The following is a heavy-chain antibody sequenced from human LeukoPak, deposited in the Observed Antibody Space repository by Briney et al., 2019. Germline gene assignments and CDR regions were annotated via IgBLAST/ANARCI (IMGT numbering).Heavy chain of an antibody. J-gene: IGHJ5*02. CDR2: IYYSGST. CDR3: AREREAVRNSIWFDP. CDR1: GGSFSGYY. V-gene: IGHV4-59*01. D-gene: IGHD4-23*01. Sequence: SETLSLTCAVYGGSFSGYYWSWIRQPPGKGLEWIGYIYYSGSTNYNPSLKSRVTISVDTSKNQFSLKLSSVTAADTAVYYCAREREAVRNSIWFDPWGQGTLVTVSS.